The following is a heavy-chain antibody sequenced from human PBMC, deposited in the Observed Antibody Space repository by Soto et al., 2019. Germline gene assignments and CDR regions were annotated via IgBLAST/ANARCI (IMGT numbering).Heavy chain of an antibody. CDR2: ISYDGSNK. V-gene: IGHV3-30-3*01. D-gene: IGHD6-6*01. J-gene: IGHJ6*02. CDR3: ARDWGKSIAARLVDYYYGMDV. Sequence: GGSLRLSCAASGFTFSSYAMHWVRQAPRKGLEWVAVISYDGSNKYYADSVKGRFTISRDNSKNTLYLQMNSLRAEDTAVYYCARDWGKSIAARLVDYYYGMDVWGQGTTVTVS. CDR1: GFTFSSYA.